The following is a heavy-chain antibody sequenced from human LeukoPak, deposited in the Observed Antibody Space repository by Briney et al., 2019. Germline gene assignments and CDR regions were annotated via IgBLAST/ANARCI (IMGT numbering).Heavy chain of an antibody. CDR3: ARDKDCGGDCSPGYSDY. CDR2: IYYSGST. CDR1: GGPISSGDYY. Sequence: SETLSLTCTVSGGPISSGDYYWSWIRQPPGKGLEWIGYIYYSGSTYYNPSLKSRVTISVDTSKNQFSLKLSSVTAADTAVYYCARDKDCGGDCSPGYSDYWGQGTLVTVSS. J-gene: IGHJ4*02. D-gene: IGHD2-21*02. V-gene: IGHV4-30-4*01.